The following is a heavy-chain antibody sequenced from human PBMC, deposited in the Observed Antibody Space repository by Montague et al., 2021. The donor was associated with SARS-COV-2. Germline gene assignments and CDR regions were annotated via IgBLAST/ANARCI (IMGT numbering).Heavy chain of an antibody. Sequence: PALVKPTQTLTLTCTFSGFSLSTSGVGVGWIRQPPGKALEWLALIYWDDDRRYSPSLKSRLTITKDTSKNQVVLTMTNMNPVDTATYYCAHSKSSGWYGDWFDPWGQGTLVTVSS. CDR1: GFSLSTSGVG. V-gene: IGHV2-5*02. J-gene: IGHJ5*02. D-gene: IGHD6-19*01. CDR3: AHSKSSGWYGDWFDP. CDR2: IYWDDDR.